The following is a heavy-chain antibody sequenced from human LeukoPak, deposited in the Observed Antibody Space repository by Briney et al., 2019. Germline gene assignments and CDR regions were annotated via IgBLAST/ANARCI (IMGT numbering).Heavy chain of an antibody. D-gene: IGHD3-3*01. Sequence: SGGSLRLSCAASGFTFSSYWMSWVRQAPGKGLEWVANIKQDGSEKYYVDSVKGRFTISRDNAKNSLYLQMHSLRAEDTAVYYCARVAYDFWSGYSYFDYWGQGTLVTVSS. V-gene: IGHV3-7*01. CDR1: GFTFSSYW. CDR3: ARVAYDFWSGYSYFDY. CDR2: IKQDGSEK. J-gene: IGHJ4*02.